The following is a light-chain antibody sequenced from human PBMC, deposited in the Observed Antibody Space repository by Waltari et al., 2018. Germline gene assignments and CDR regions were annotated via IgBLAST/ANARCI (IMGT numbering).Light chain of an antibody. CDR3: QSYDRSLSGVV. CDR2: GNS. V-gene: IGLV1-40*01. J-gene: IGLJ2*01. CDR1: SSNIGAGYS. Sequence: QSVLTQPPSVSGAPGQRVTISSTGSSSNIGAGYSVYWYQQLPGTAPKLLIFGNSNRPSGVPDRFSGSKSGTSASLAITGLQAEDEADYYCQSYDRSLSGVVFGGGTKLTVL.